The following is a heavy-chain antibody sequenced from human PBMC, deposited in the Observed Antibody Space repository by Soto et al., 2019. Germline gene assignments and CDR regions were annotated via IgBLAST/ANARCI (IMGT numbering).Heavy chain of an antibody. CDR2: MNPNSGNT. CDR3: PRKDQYCSGRSCFGC. CDR1: GYTFTSYD. J-gene: IGHJ4*02. Sequence: QVQLVQSGAEVKKPGASVKVSCKASGYTFTSYDINWVRQATGQGLEWMGWMNPNSGNTGYAQKFQGRVTMTRNTSXXTDYKEMSSLRSEEKTVYYCPRKDQYCSGRSCFGCWGQGPLVTVSS. D-gene: IGHD2-15*01. V-gene: IGHV1-8*01.